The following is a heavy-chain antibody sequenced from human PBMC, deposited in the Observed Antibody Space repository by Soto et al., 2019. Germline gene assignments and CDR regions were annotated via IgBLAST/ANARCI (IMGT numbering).Heavy chain of an antibody. CDR3: ARVGYCSGGSCYYFDY. V-gene: IGHV3-74*01. Sequence: GGSLRLSCAASGFTFSSYWMHWVRQAPGKGLVWVSRINSDGSSTSYADSVKGRFTISRDNAKNTLYLQMNSLRAEDTAVYYCARVGYCSGGSCYYFDYLGQGTLVTVSS. CDR2: INSDGSST. D-gene: IGHD2-15*01. J-gene: IGHJ4*02. CDR1: GFTFSSYW.